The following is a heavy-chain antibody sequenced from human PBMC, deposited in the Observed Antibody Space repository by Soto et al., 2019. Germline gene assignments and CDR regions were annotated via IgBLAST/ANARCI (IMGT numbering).Heavy chain of an antibody. V-gene: IGHV1-69*01. CDR1: GGTFSSYA. J-gene: IGHJ4*02. CDR2: IIPIFGRA. CDR3: ARGEQWLATGY. Sequence: QVQLVQSGAEVQKPGSSVQVSRKASGGTFSSYAISWVRQAPGQGLEWMGGIIPIFGRANYAQKFQGRVTITADESTSTSYMELSSLRSEDTAVYYCARGEQWLATGYWGQGTLFTGSS. D-gene: IGHD6-19*01.